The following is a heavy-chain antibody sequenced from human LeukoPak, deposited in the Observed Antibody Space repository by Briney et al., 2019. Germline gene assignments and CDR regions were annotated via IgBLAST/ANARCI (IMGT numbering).Heavy chain of an antibody. CDR3: ARDHYYDSSGYSYESPARPRYWYFDL. J-gene: IGHJ2*01. CDR1: GGSISGGVYY. CDR2: IYYSGTT. V-gene: IGHV4-31*03. Sequence: NPSQTLSLTCTVSGGSISGGVYYWSWIRQHPGKGLEWIGYIYYSGTTNYNPSLKSRVTISVDMSKNQFSLKLTSVTAADTAVYYCARDHYYDSSGYSYESPARPRYWYFDLWGRGTLVTVSS. D-gene: IGHD3-22*01.